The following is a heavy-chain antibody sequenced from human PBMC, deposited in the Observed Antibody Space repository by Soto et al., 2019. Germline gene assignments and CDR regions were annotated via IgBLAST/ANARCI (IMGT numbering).Heavy chain of an antibody. D-gene: IGHD5-12*01. CDR1: GGSISSGGYY. Sequence: QVQLQESGPGLVKPSQTLSLTCTVSGGSISSGGYYWSWIRQHPGKGLEWIGYIYYSGSTYYNPSLKSRATISVDTSENQFSLKLNSVTAADTAVYYCGRGGDYIGYALRGFDYWGQGTLVTVSS. J-gene: IGHJ4*02. CDR2: IYYSGST. CDR3: GRGGDYIGYALRGFDY. V-gene: IGHV4-31*03.